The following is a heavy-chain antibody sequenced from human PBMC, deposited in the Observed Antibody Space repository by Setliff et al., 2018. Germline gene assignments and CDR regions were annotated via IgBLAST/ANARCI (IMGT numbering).Heavy chain of an antibody. V-gene: IGHV4-61*02. J-gene: IGHJ4*02. CDR1: GDSISRAKYY. D-gene: IGHD2-21*02. CDR2: IYTDGST. CDR3: ARVGGGDGGNSPPLILNGFDY. Sequence: PSETLSLTCTVSGDSISRAKYYWSWIRQSAGKGLECLGRIYTDGSTKYNPSLNSRVTLLIDTANNQISLRLTSVTAADTAVYYCARVGGGDGGNSPPLILNGFDYWGQGTLVTVS.